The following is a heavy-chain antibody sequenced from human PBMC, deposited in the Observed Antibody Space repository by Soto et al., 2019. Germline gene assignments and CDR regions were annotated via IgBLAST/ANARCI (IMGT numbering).Heavy chain of an antibody. CDR1: GFTFSSYG. J-gene: IGHJ4*02. CDR3: AKGEGGGSYPPFDY. V-gene: IGHV3-30*18. D-gene: IGHD1-26*01. CDR2: ISHDGSNK. Sequence: GGSLRLSCAASGFTFSSYGMHWVRQAPGKGLEWVAVISHDGSNKYYADSVKGRFTISRDNSKNTLYLQMNSLRAEDTAVYYCAKGEGGGSYPPFDYWGQGTLVTVSS.